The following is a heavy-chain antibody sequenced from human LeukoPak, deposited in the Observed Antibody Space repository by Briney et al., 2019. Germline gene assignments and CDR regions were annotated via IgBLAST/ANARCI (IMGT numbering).Heavy chain of an antibody. D-gene: IGHD1-1*01. CDR2: VYYSGST. CDR3: ARKGELERRRSWDY. Sequence: SETLSLTCTVSGDSISRSSYYWDWIRLLPGKGLEWIGSVYYSGSTYYNPSPKSRVTISVDTSKNQFSLRLSSVTASDTAVYYCARKGELERRRSWDYWGQGTLVTVSS. J-gene: IGHJ4*02. V-gene: IGHV4-39*01. CDR1: GDSISRSSYY.